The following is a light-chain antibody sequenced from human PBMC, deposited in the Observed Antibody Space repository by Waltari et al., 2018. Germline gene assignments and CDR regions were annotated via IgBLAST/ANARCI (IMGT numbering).Light chain of an antibody. CDR1: NLGSNY. Sequence: SYEVTQPPSVSVSPRQRATITCSGENLGSNYVSWYQQKSGQSPVLVIYRDDKRPSGIPERFSGSNSGNTATLTISGTQPMDEADYYCQAWDSSAFVFGAGTKVTVL. CDR3: QAWDSSAFV. J-gene: IGLJ1*01. CDR2: RDD. V-gene: IGLV3-1*01.